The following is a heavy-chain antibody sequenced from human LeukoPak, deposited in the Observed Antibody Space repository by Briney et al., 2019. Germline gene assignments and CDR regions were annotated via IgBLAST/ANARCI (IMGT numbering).Heavy chain of an antibody. J-gene: IGHJ4*02. CDR3: SRGLDRGYAYGPLE. CDR2: ISDNGGST. D-gene: IGHD5-18*01. CDR1: GFTFSRHA. V-gene: IGHV3-64*01. Sequence: PGGSLRLSCAASGFTFSRHAMHWVRQAPGKGLEYISSISDNGGSTFYANSVKGRFTISRDNSKNMLYLQMGSLRVEDMAVYYCSRGLDRGYAYGPLEWGQGDLVTVSS.